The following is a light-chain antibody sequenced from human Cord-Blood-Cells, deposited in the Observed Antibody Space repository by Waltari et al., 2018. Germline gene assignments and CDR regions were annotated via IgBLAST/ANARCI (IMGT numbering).Light chain of an antibody. V-gene: IGKV3-20*01. J-gene: IGKJ5*01. Sequence: DIVFTQSPRTPSLSPGERATLSCRASQSVSSSYLAWYQQKPGQAPRLLIYGASSRATGIPDRFSGSGSGTDFTLTISRLEPEDFAVYYCQQYGSSQITFGQGTRLEIK. CDR3: QQYGSSQIT. CDR2: GAS. CDR1: QSVSSSY.